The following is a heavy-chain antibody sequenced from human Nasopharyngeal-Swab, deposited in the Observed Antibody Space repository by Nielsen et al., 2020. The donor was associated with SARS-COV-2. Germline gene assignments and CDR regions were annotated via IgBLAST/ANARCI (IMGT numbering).Heavy chain of an antibody. D-gene: IGHD2-2*01. J-gene: IGHJ4*02. CDR2: INPDGSEM. V-gene: IGHV3-7*03. Sequence: GESLKISCADSGFNFNTSWMTWVRQAPGKGLEWVANINPDGSEMQYVDSVKGRFTISRDNAENSLYLHMNSLRGDDTVVYYCAHYASAAYWGQGTLVTVSS. CDR3: AHYASAAY. CDR1: GFNFNTSW.